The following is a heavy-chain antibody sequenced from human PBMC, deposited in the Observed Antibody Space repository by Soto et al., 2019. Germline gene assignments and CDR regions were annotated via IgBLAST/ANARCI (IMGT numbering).Heavy chain of an antibody. CDR2: ISSSSSDT. Sequence: GGSLRLSCAASGLTFSDYYMSWIRQAPGKGLEWVSYISSSSSDTNYADSVRGRFTISRDNAKNSLYLQMNGLRAEDTAVYYCVRDIARVGDTYYYDYWGQGTLVTVSS. CDR3: VRDIARVGDTYYYDY. J-gene: IGHJ4*02. D-gene: IGHD1-26*01. CDR1: GLTFSDYY. V-gene: IGHV3-11*06.